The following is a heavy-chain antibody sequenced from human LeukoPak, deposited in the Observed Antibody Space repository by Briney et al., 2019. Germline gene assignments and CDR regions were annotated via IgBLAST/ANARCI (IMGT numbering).Heavy chain of an antibody. Sequence: GGSLRLSCAASGFTFSSYAMHWVRQAPGKGLEWVAVISYDGSNKYYADSVKGRFTISRDNSKNTLYLQMNSLRAEDTAVYYCARESPSSGWYLTVSVLYYFDYWGQGTLVTVSS. CDR3: ARESPSSGWYLTVSVLYYFDY. D-gene: IGHD6-19*01. V-gene: IGHV3-30-3*01. CDR2: ISYDGSNK. CDR1: GFTFSSYA. J-gene: IGHJ4*02.